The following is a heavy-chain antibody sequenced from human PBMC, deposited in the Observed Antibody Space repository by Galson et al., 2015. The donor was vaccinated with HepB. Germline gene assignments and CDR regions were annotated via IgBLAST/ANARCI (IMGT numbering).Heavy chain of an antibody. CDR2: ISAYNGKP. V-gene: IGHV1-18*01. CDR1: GYTFTTYT. D-gene: IGHD1-26*01. J-gene: IGHJ4*02. Sequence: SVKVSCKASGYTFTTYTISWVRRAPGQGLEWMGWISAYNGKPNYAQKFQGGVTMTTDTSTSTAYMELRSLRSADTAVYYCAREGWELSYFDYWGQGCLVTVSS. CDR3: AREGWELSYFDY.